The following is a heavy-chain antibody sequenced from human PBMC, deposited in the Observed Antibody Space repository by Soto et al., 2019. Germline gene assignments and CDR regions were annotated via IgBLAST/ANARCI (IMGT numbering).Heavy chain of an antibody. CDR1: GGSISSYY. D-gene: IGHD3-10*01. Sequence: LSLTCTVSGGSISSYYWSWIRQPPGEGLEWIGYIYYSGSTNYNPSLKSRVTISVDTSKNQFSLKLSSVTAADTAVYYCARHKNDYGRFNWFDPWGQGTPVTVSS. CDR2: IYYSGST. V-gene: IGHV4-59*08. J-gene: IGHJ5*02. CDR3: ARHKNDYGRFNWFDP.